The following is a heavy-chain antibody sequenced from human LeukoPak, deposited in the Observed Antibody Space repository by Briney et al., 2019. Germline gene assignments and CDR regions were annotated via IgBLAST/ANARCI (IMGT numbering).Heavy chain of an antibody. CDR1: GYTFTSYG. J-gene: IGHJ4*02. CDR2: ISGYNGNT. CDR3: ARDWGKGKYYFDY. V-gene: IGHV1-18*01. Sequence: ASVKVSCKATGYTFTSYGISWVRQAPGQGPEWMGWISGYNGNTRYAQKFQDRVTMTTDTSTSTAYMELRSLRSDDTAVYYCARDWGKGKYYFDYWGQGTLVTVSS. D-gene: IGHD7-27*01.